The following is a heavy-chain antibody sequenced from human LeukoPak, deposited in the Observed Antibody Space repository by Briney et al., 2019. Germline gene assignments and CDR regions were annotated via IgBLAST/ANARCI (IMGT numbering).Heavy chain of an antibody. CDR2: IYYSGST. CDR3: ARDLLNEGNHLDY. Sequence: SETLSLTCTVSGGSVSSGSYYWSWIRQPPGKGLEWIGYIYYSGSTYYTPSLKSRVTISVDTSKNQFSLKLSSVTAADTAVYYCARDLLNEGNHLDYWGQGTLVTVSS. CDR1: GGSVSSGSYY. J-gene: IGHJ4*02. D-gene: IGHD4-23*01. V-gene: IGHV4-30-4*01.